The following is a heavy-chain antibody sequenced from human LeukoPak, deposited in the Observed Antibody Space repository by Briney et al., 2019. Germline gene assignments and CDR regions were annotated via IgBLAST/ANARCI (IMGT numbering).Heavy chain of an antibody. CDR3: ARVRGSSRYWYYFDY. D-gene: IGHD3-22*01. CDR1: GYTFTSYG. V-gene: IGHV1-18*01. J-gene: IGHJ4*02. Sequence: ASVKVSCKASGYTFTSYGISWVRQAPGQGLEWMGWISAYNGNTNYAQKLQGRVTMTTDTSTSTAYMELRSLRSDDTAVYYCARVRGSSRYWYYFDYWGQGTLVTVSS. CDR2: ISAYNGNT.